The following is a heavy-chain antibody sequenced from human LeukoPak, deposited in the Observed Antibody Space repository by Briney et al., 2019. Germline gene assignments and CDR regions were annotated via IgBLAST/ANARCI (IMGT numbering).Heavy chain of an antibody. V-gene: IGHV3-23*01. CDR2: IRGGGGVT. CDR3: AKCSASYYNDAFDI. D-gene: IGHD3-10*01. Sequence: NWVRQAPGKGLEWLAYIRGGGGVTRYSDSVKDRFTISRDNSKNTLYLQMNSLRAEDTAIYYCAKCSASYYNDAFDIWGRGTMVTVSS. J-gene: IGHJ3*02.